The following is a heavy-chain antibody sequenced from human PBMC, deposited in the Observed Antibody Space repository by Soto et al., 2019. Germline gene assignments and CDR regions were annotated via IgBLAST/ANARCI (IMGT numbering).Heavy chain of an antibody. V-gene: IGHV1-18*01. Sequence: QVQLVQSGAEVKKPGASVKVSCKASGYTFTNFGISWVRQAPGQGLEWMGWISAYNGNTNYAQNFQGRVTMTTDTSTSTADMELRRLRSGDTAVYYCARGGTPIDSWGQGTLVTVSS. D-gene: IGHD3-16*01. CDR2: ISAYNGNT. CDR3: ARGGTPIDS. J-gene: IGHJ4*02. CDR1: GYTFTNFG.